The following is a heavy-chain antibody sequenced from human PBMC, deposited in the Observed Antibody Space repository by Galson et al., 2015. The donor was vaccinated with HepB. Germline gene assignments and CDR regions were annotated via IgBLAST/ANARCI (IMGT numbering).Heavy chain of an antibody. Sequence: SLRHCCEASGFIFGSYWMSWVRQAPGEGLEWVANIKLDGSDKYYEDSEKRRFTISRDNAKNSLYLQMNYLRAEDTDIYYCAKDDAGTGMSCWGQGTLVTVSS. V-gene: IGHV3-7*03. CDR1: GFIFGSYW. J-gene: IGHJ4*02. CDR3: AKDDAGTGMSC. D-gene: IGHD6-13*01. CDR2: IKLDGSDK.